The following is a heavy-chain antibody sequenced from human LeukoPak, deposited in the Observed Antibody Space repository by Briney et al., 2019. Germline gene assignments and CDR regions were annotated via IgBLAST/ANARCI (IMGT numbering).Heavy chain of an antibody. D-gene: IGHD6-19*01. CDR3: ARPVGTVAAQYDAFDI. CDR2: IYPGDSDH. Sequence: GESLKISCKGSGYXFTSYWIGWVRQMPGKSLECMGIIYPGDSDHRYSPSFQGQVTISADKSISTAYLQWSSLKASDTAMYYCARPVGTVAAQYDAFDIWGQGTMVTVSS. CDR1: GYXFTSYW. J-gene: IGHJ3*02. V-gene: IGHV5-51*01.